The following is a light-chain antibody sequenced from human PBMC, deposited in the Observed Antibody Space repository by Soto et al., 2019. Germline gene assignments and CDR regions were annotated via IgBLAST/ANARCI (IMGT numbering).Light chain of an antibody. Sequence: EIVMTQSPATLSVSPGERATLSCRASQSVSSNLVWYQQKPGQAPRLLIYGASTRATGIPARFSGSGSGTEFTLTISSLQSEDFAVYYCQQYNNWPPSKTFGQGTKVEIK. J-gene: IGKJ1*01. CDR1: QSVSSN. CDR2: GAS. CDR3: QQYNNWPPSKT. V-gene: IGKV3-15*01.